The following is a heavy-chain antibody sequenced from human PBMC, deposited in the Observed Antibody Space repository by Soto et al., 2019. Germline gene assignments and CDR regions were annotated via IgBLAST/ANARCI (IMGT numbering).Heavy chain of an antibody. V-gene: IGHV3-23*01. CDR3: AQVELERDSYYYAGMDV. CDR1: GFTFSSYA. D-gene: IGHD1-1*01. CDR2: ISGSGGST. Sequence: GGSLRLSCAASGFTFSSYAMSWVRQAPGKGLEWVSAISGSGGSTYYADSVKGRFTISRDNSKNTLYLQMNSLRAEDTAVYYCAQVELERDSYYYAGMDVWGPGTTLNVSS. J-gene: IGHJ6*02.